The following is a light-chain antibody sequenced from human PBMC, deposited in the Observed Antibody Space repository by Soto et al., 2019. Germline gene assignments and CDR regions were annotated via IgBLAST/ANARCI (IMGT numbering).Light chain of an antibody. V-gene: IGLV1-44*01. CDR1: SSNIGSNT. CDR2: SNN. J-gene: IGLJ3*02. Sequence: QSVLTQPPSASGTPGQRVTISCSGSSSNIGSNTVNWYQQLPGTAPKLLIYSNNQRPSEVPDRFSGSKSGTSASLAISGLQSEDEADYYCAAWDDSLNGWVFGGGTKVPVL. CDR3: AAWDDSLNGWV.